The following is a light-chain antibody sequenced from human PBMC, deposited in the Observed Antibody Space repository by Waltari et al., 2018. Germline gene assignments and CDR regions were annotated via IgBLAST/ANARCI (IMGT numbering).Light chain of an antibody. Sequence: ILLTQSPGTLSLPLGKRATLPCRASQSVSSSYVAWYQQKPGQAPRLLIYATSSRGPGIPDRFSGSGSGTDFTLTISRLEPEDFAVYYCHQYGSSPRLTFGGGTKVEIK. J-gene: IGKJ4*01. CDR3: HQYGSSPRLT. V-gene: IGKV3-20*01. CDR2: ATS. CDR1: QSVSSSY.